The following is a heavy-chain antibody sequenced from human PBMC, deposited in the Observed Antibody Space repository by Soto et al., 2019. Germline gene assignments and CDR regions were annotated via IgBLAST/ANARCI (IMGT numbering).Heavy chain of an antibody. CDR1: GFTFSKHG. V-gene: IGHV3-74*01. D-gene: IGHD1-1*01. Sequence: PGESLNISCAASGFTFSKHGMHWVRQAPGKGLVWVSHIKTDGSFTRDADSVKGRFTISRDNARKTLYLQMNSLRAEDTSVYYCARDNNWSLDYWGQGTLVTVSS. J-gene: IGHJ4*02. CDR3: ARDNNWSLDY. CDR2: IKTDGSFT.